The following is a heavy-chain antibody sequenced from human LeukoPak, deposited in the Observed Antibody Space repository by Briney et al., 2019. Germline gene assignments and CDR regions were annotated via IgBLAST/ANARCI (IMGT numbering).Heavy chain of an antibody. CDR2: INPNSGGT. D-gene: IGHD3-22*01. Sequence: ASVKVSCKASGYTFTGYYMHWVRQAPGQGLEWMGWINPNSGGTNYAQKFQGRVTMTRDTSISTAYMELSRLRSDDTAVYYCARGHITMIVVVIRDNWFDPWGQGTLVTVSS. CDR3: ARGHITMIVVVIRDNWFDP. V-gene: IGHV1-2*02. CDR1: GYTFTGYY. J-gene: IGHJ5*02.